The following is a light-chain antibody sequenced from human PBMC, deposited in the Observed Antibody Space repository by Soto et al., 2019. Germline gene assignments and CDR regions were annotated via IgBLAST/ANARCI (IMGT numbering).Light chain of an antibody. Sequence: EIVLTQSPATLSLSPGDRSTLSCRASQSVSRSLTWYQQKPGQAPRLLIYGASSRATGIPDRFSGSGSGTDFTLTISRLEPEDFAVYSCQQRAIWRGVTFGPGTQVDI. V-gene: IGKV3-11*01. CDR2: GAS. CDR1: QSVSRS. CDR3: QQRAIWRGVT. J-gene: IGKJ3*01.